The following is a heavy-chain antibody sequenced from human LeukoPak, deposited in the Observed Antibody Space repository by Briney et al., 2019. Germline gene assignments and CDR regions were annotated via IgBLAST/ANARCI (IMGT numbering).Heavy chain of an antibody. J-gene: IGHJ4*02. CDR3: AKDPGSQGDY. V-gene: IGHV3-30*18. CDR2: ISYDGSNK. CDR1: GFTFSSYG. Sequence: PGRSLRLSCAASGFTFSSYGMHWVRQAPGKGLEWVAVISYDGSNKYYADSEKGRFTISRDNSKNTLYLQMNSLRAEDTAVYYCAKDPGSQGDYWGQGTLVTVSS.